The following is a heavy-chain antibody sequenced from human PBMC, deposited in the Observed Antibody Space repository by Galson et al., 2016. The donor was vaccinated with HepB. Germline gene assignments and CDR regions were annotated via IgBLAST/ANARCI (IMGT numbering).Heavy chain of an antibody. J-gene: IGHJ4*02. D-gene: IGHD2-15*01. Sequence: SCKASGYTFTTYDINWVRQATGHGLEWVGWMNPNSGTTDFAQKFQGRVTMTSNTSITTAYMELSSLTSEDTAVYYCARGRVGGLWGQGTLVTVSS. CDR1: GYTFTTYD. CDR2: MNPNSGTT. V-gene: IGHV1-8*01. CDR3: ARGRVGGL.